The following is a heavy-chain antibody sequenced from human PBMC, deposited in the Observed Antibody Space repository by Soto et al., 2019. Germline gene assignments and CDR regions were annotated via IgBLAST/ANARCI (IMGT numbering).Heavy chain of an antibody. Sequence: LRLSCAASGFSFSSYSMHWVRQAPGKGLEWVSYISSDSGTIYYADSVKGRFTISRDNARNSLYLQMNSLRDEDTALYYCAREPAGGDEYGESRESWGEGTLVTVSS. D-gene: IGHD4-17*01. CDR2: ISSDSGTI. CDR3: AREPAGGDEYGESRES. CDR1: GFSFSSYS. J-gene: IGHJ5*02. V-gene: IGHV3-48*02.